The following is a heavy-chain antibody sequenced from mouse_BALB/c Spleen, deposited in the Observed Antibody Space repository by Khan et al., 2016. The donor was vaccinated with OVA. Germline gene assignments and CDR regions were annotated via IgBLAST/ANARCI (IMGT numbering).Heavy chain of an antibody. CDR2: IWGDGAT. V-gene: IGHV2-3*01. CDR1: GFSLTYYG. Sequence: QVQLKQSGLGLVAPSQSLSITCTVSGFSLTYYGVNWVRQPPGKGLEWLGVIWGDGATNHHSGLKSRLSITKDTSKSQVFLKLNSLQTDDTATYYCARFTTATGNYYVMDYWCQGTSVTVSS. D-gene: IGHD1-2*01. CDR3: ARFTTATGNYYVMDY. J-gene: IGHJ4*01.